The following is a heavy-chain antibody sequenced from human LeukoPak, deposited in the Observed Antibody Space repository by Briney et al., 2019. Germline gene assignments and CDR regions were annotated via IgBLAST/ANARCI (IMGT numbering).Heavy chain of an antibody. D-gene: IGHD3-10*01. J-gene: IGHJ4*02. CDR3: ARDRSGSLDY. CDR2: IKEDGSRR. V-gene: IGHV3-7*03. Sequence: GGSLRLSCTASGFSLSGYWMSWVRQAPGKGPEWLANIKEDGSRRYYSESVRGRFTISRDNSENSLYLQMNSLRAEDTAVYYCARDRSGSLDYWGQGTLVTVSS. CDR1: GFSLSGYW.